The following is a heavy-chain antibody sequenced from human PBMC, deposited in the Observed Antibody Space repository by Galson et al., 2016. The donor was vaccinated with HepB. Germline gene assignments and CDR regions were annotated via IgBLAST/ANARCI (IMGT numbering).Heavy chain of an antibody. V-gene: IGHV4-4*02. J-gene: IGHJ4*02. CDR3: ARRGGPVGTREY. Sequence: SETLSLTCDVSGLTLSTANWWTWVRQPPGRGLEWIGQIFYSGNTNYNPSFKSRVTISVDQSKNQFSLTLTAVTAADTAVYYCARRGGPVGTREYWGQGILVIVSS. CDR1: GLTLSTANW. CDR2: IFYSGNT. D-gene: IGHD6-13*01.